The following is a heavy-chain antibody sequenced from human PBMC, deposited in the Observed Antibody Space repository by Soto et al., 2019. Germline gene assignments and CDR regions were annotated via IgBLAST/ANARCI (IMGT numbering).Heavy chain of an antibody. D-gene: IGHD6-13*01. CDR1: GGTFSSYA. Sequence: QVQLVQSGAEVKKPGSSVKVSCKASGGTFSSYAISWVREAPGQGLEWMGGIIPIFGTANYAQKFQGRVTITADESTSTAYMELSSLRSEDTAVYYCARDGPIAAAGTGWFDPWGQGTLVTVSS. CDR3: ARDGPIAAAGTGWFDP. CDR2: IIPIFGTA. V-gene: IGHV1-69*12. J-gene: IGHJ5*02.